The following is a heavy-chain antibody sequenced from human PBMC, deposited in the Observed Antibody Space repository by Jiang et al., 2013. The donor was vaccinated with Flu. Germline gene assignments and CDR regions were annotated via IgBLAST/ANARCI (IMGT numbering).Heavy chain of an antibody. D-gene: IGHD3-22*01. CDR3: ARIQDNYDSSGHPYWYFDL. CDR1: GFSLTTSGMR. CDR2: IDWDDDK. J-gene: IGHJ2*01. Sequence: KPTQTLTLTCTFSGFSLTTSGMRVSWIRQPPGKALEWLARIDWDDDKLYSTSLETRLTISKDTSKNQVVLTMTNMDPVDTATYYCARIQDNYDSSGHPYWYFDLWGRGTLVTVSS. V-gene: IGHV2-70*04.